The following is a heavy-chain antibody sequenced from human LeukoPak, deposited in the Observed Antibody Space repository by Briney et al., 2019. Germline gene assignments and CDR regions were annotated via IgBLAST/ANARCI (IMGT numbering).Heavy chain of an antibody. D-gene: IGHD2/OR15-2a*01. V-gene: IGHV1-24*01. Sequence: ASVKVSCKVSGYSLTELSMHWVRQAPGKGLEWMGGFDPGNGETIFTKNFQGRVTMTDDTSTDTAYMELSSLRSEDTAVYYCTGGTFYRPLDYWGQGTLVTVSS. J-gene: IGHJ4*02. CDR3: TGGTFYRPLDY. CDR2: FDPGNGET. CDR1: GYSLTELS.